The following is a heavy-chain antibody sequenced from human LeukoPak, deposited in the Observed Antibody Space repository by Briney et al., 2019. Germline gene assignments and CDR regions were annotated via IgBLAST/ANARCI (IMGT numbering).Heavy chain of an antibody. J-gene: IGHJ5*02. D-gene: IGHD6-13*01. CDR3: ARAAAGTSWFDP. CDR2: ISYDGSNK. Sequence: GGSLRLSCAASGFTFSSYGMHWVRQAPGKGLEWVAIISYDGSNKYYADSVKGRFTISRDNSKNTLYLQMGSLRAEDMAVYYCARAAAGTSWFDPWGQGTLVTVSS. V-gene: IGHV3-30*03. CDR1: GFTFSSYG.